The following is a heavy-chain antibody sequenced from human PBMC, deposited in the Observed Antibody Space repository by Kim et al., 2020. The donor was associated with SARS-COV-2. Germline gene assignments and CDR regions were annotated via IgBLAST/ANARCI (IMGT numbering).Heavy chain of an antibody. J-gene: IGHJ6*02. CDR2: INPNSGGT. D-gene: IGHD3-10*01. CDR3: ARGTFQYYYGSGNHGMDV. CDR1: GYTFTGYY. Sequence: ASVKVSCKASGYTFTGYYMHWVRQAPGQGLEWMGWINPNSGGTNYAQKFQGWVTMTRDTSISTAYMELSRLRSDDTAVYYCARGTFQYYYGSGNHGMDVWGQGTTVTVSS. V-gene: IGHV1-2*04.